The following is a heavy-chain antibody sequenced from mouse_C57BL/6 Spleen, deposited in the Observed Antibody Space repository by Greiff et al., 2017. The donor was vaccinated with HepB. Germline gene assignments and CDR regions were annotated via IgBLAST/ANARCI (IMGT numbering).Heavy chain of an antibody. CDR3: ARDYGSSRMDY. D-gene: IGHD1-1*01. Sequence: VQLQESGAELVKPGASVKISCKASGYAFSSYWMNWVKQRPGKGLEWIGQIYPGDGDTNYNGKFKGKATLTADKSSSTAYMQLSSLTSEDSAVYFCARDYGSSRMDYWGQGTSVTVSS. CDR2: IYPGDGDT. V-gene: IGHV1-80*01. J-gene: IGHJ4*01. CDR1: GYAFSSYW.